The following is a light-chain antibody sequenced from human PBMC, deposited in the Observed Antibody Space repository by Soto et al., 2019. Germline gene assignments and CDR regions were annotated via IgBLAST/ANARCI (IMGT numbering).Light chain of an antibody. V-gene: IGLV3-1*01. CDR2: QDS. CDR3: QAWGSSTGV. Sequence: SYELTQPPSVSVSPGQTASIACSGDKLGDRYACWYQQKPGQSPVLVIYQDSKRPSGIPERFSGSSSGNTATLTISGTQAMDEADYYRQAWGSSTGVFGGGTKVTVL. CDR1: KLGDRY. J-gene: IGLJ2*01.